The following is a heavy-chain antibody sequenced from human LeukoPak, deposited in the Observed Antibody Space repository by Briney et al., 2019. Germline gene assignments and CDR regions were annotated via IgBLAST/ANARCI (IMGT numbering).Heavy chain of an antibody. D-gene: IGHD3-22*01. J-gene: IGHJ5*01. CDR2: MCGTAGCT. V-gene: IGHV3-23*01. CDR3: AKDRPNFHENSGHYYRRDGDS. CDR1: GFTFYMYA. Sequence: GGSLALSXQASGFTFYMYAMSWIRQAPGKGLEWVASMCGTAGCTFYPDSVKGRFTISRDNSKNVLYLRMNSLTAEDTAIYYCAKDRPNFHENSGHYYRRDGDSWGQGTLVTVSS.